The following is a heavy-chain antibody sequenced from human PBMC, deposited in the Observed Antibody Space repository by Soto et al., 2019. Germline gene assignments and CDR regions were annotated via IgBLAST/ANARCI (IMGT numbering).Heavy chain of an antibody. V-gene: IGHV4-31*03. J-gene: IGHJ5*02. Sequence: TLETLSLTCTVSGGSISSGGYYWNWIRQHPGKGLEWIGYIYYIGSTYYNPSLKSRVTISLDTSKNQFSLKLSSVTAADTAVYYCARSVFPWGQGTLVTVSS. CDR3: ARSVFP. CDR1: GGSISSGGYY. CDR2: IYYIGST.